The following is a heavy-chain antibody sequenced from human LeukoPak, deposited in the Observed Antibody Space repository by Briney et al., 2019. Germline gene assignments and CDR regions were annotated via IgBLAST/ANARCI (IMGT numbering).Heavy chain of an antibody. Sequence: GGSLRLSCEASGFTFTSYWMCWVRQAPGKGPEWVAHIKENGNEQYYADSVKGRFTISRDNVKQSLGLQMNSLRVEDTAVYYCARGPGDFDASDIWGQGTMVTVSS. D-gene: IGHD1-14*01. CDR2: IKENGNEQ. CDR3: ARGPGDFDASDI. J-gene: IGHJ3*02. V-gene: IGHV3-7*01. CDR1: GFTFTSYW.